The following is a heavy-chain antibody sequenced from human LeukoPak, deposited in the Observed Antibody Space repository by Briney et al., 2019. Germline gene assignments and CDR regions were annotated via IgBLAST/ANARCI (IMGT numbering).Heavy chain of an antibody. Sequence: ASVKVSCKASGYTFTSYGISWVRQAPGQGLEWMGWISAYNGNTNYAQKLQGRVTMTTDTSTSTAYMELRSLRSEDTAVYYCARGYYDFWSGYYNEHWFDPWGQGTLVTVSS. CDR2: ISAYNGNT. CDR1: GYTFTSYG. V-gene: IGHV1-18*01. D-gene: IGHD3-3*01. CDR3: ARGYYDFWSGYYNEHWFDP. J-gene: IGHJ5*02.